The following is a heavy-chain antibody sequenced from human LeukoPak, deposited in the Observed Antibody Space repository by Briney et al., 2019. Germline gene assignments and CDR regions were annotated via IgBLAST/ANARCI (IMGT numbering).Heavy chain of an antibody. CDR2: IYYSGST. CDR1: GGSISSSSYY. CDR3: ARRRGEMATIWGTFDY. J-gene: IGHJ4*02. Sequence: KPSETLSLTCTVSGGSISSSSYYWGWIRQPPGKGLEWIGSIYYSGSTYYNPSLKSRVTISVDTSKNQFSLKLSSVTAADTAVYYCARRRGEMATIWGTFDYWGQGTLVTVSS. D-gene: IGHD5-24*01. V-gene: IGHV4-39*01.